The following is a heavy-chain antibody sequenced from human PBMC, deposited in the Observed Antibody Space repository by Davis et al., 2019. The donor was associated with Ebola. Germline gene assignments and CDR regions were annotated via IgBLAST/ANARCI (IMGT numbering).Heavy chain of an antibody. Sequence: ASAQVPCKASAYCFKNYATIRVRQAPAQGLEWMGWISAYNGNTNYAQKVQGRVTITTDTSTSTAYLDLRSLRSDDTAVYVCARTSIVGTTTTASDIWGQGTLVTVSS. V-gene: IGHV1-18*04. CDR1: AYCFKNYA. CDR2: ISAYNGNT. CDR3: ARTSIVGTTTTASDI. J-gene: IGHJ3*02. D-gene: IGHD1-26*01.